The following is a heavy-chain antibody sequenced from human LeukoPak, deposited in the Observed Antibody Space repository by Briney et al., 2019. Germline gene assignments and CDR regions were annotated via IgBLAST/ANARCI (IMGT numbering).Heavy chain of an antibody. D-gene: IGHD3-22*01. J-gene: IGHJ4*02. CDR1: GFTFSSYA. CDR2: ISGSGGST. Sequence: GGSLRLSCAASGFTFSSYAMSWVRQAPGKGLEWVSAISGSGGSTYYADSVKGRFTISRDNSKNTLYLQMNSLRAEDTAVYYCAKAYYYDSSGYYDYWGQGTLVTVSS. CDR3: AKAYYYDSSGYYDY. V-gene: IGHV3-23*01.